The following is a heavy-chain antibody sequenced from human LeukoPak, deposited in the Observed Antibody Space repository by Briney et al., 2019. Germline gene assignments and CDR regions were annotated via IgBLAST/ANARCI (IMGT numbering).Heavy chain of an antibody. CDR2: INPNSGGT. D-gene: IGHD6-6*01. CDR3: ARVSSIAARRVFDY. CDR1: GYTFTGYY. J-gene: IGHJ4*02. V-gene: IGHV1-2*02. Sequence: ASVKVSCKASGYTFTGYYMHWVRQAPGQGLEWMGWINPNSGGTNYAQKFQGRVTMTRDTSISTAYMELSRLRSEDTAVYYCARVSSIAARRVFDYWGQGTLVTVSS.